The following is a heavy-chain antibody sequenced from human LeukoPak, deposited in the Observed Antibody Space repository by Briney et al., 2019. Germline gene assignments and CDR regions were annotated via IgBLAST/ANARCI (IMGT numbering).Heavy chain of an antibody. CDR3: ARDGKGYCSGGSCYRWFDP. Sequence: ASVKVSCKASGYTFTSYDINWVRQATGQGLEWMGWMNPNSGNTGYAQKFQGRVTMTRDTSISTAYMELSRLRSDDTAVYYCARDGKGYCSGGSCYRWFDPWGQGTLVTVSS. J-gene: IGHJ5*02. CDR2: MNPNSGNT. V-gene: IGHV1-8*01. D-gene: IGHD2-15*01. CDR1: GYTFTSYD.